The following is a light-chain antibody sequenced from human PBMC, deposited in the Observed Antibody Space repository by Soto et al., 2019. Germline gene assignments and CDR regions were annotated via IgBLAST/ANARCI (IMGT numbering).Light chain of an antibody. J-gene: IGKJ1*01. CDR3: QQSGSSPQP. CDR2: GAS. V-gene: IGKV3-20*01. Sequence: EIVLTQSPATLSLSPGERATLSCRASQSVSSYLAWYQQKPGQAPRLLIYGASSRATGSPDRFSGSGSGTDFPLTITRLQPEDFAVYYCQQSGSSPQPFGQGTKVDIK. CDR1: QSVSSY.